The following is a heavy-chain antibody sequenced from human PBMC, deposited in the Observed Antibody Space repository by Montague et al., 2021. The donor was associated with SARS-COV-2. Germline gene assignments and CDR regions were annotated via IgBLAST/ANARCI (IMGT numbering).Heavy chain of an antibody. V-gene: IGHV6-1*01. CDR1: GDSVSSSSAT. Sequence: CAISGDSVSSSSATWNWIRQSPSRGLDWLGRTYYRSMWKSDYARSVKSRIAINPDTSKNQFSLQLSSVTPEDTALYYCVRGIEAAGSYDYWGQGTLVTVS. D-gene: IGHD6-13*01. J-gene: IGHJ4*02. CDR2: TYYRSMWKS. CDR3: VRGIEAAGSYDY.